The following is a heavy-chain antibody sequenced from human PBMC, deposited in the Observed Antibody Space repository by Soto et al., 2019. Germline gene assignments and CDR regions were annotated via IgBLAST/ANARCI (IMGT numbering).Heavy chain of an antibody. D-gene: IGHD6-19*01. CDR2: IYWVDER. V-gene: IGHV2-5*02. Sequence: QITLKESGPTLVKPAQTLTLTCTFSGFSLSTSGVGVGWIRQPPGKALEWLALIYWVDERRYNPSLKSRRTIXKXXAKNQVVLTTANMDPVDTATYCCAHRGAVAAAFDYWGQGTLVTVSS. CDR3: AHRGAVAAAFDY. J-gene: IGHJ4*02. CDR1: GFSLSTSGVG.